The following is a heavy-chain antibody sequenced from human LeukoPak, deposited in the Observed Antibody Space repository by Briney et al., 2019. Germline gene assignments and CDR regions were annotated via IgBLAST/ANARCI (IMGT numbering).Heavy chain of an antibody. CDR3: AKDLGPGSMATSPGFDY. J-gene: IGHJ4*02. CDR2: LSFDGDGK. D-gene: IGHD5-24*01. Sequence: GGSLRLSCVASGFTFNTYSMHWVRQAPGKGLEWVAVLSFDGDGKHYADSVKGRFTISRDNAKNSLYLQMNSLRAEDTVLYYCAKDLGPGSMATSPGFDYWGQGTLVTVSS. CDR1: GFTFNTYS. V-gene: IGHV3-30-3*01.